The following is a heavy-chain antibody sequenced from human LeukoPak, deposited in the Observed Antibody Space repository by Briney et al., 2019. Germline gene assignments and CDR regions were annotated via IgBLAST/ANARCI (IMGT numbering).Heavy chain of an antibody. Sequence: SVKVSCKASGGTFSSYAISWVRQAPGQGLEWMGGIIPIFGTANYAQKFQGRVTITADESTSTAYMELRSLRSDDTAVYYCASETYYYDSSGFGKSEGFDYWGQGTLVTVSS. V-gene: IGHV1-69*13. J-gene: IGHJ4*02. CDR2: IIPIFGTA. D-gene: IGHD3-22*01. CDR1: GGTFSSYA. CDR3: ASETYYYDSSGFGKSEGFDY.